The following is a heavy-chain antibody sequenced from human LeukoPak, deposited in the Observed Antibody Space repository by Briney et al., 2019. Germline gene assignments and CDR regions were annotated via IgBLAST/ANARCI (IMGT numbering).Heavy chain of an antibody. Sequence: ASVKVSCKASGYTFTSYGISWVRQAPGQGLEWMGWISAYNGNTNYAQKLQGRVTMTTDTSTSTAYMELRSLRSDDTAVYYCARMGGYCDILTGYYPPLYYFDYWGQGTLVTVSS. CDR2: ISAYNGNT. V-gene: IGHV1-18*01. J-gene: IGHJ4*02. CDR3: ARMGGYCDILTGYYPPLYYFDY. D-gene: IGHD3-9*01. CDR1: GYTFTSYG.